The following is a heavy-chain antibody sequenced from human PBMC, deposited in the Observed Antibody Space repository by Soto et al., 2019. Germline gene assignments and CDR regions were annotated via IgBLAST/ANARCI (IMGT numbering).Heavy chain of an antibody. CDR3: ARAMSGRYYEGASVDWFDP. CDR1: GGTVNYYA. V-gene: IGHV1-69*12. CDR2: IIPMFGTP. J-gene: IGHJ5*02. Sequence: QVQLVQSGAEVKKPGSSVKVSCKASGGTVNYYAISWVRQAPGQGLEWMGGIIPMFGTPHYAQRFQGRVTITADESTSTTYMELSSLRYEDTATYYCARAMSGRYYEGASVDWFDPWGQGTLVTVSS. D-gene: IGHD1-26*01.